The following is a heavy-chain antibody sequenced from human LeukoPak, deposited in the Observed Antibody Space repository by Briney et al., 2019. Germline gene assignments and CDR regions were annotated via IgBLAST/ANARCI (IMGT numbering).Heavy chain of an antibody. Sequence: GGSLRLSCAASGFTFSRAWMSWVRQAPGKGLEWVGHIKSKGDGETTDYGAPVKDRFTISRDDSKNTLYLQMNNLQSEDTALYYCTTDHTDINRYIGLGCTGVFWGQGTLAIVSS. V-gene: IGHV3-15*01. CDR3: TTDHTDINRYIGLGCTGVF. D-gene: IGHD3-16*01. CDR1: GFTFSRAW. J-gene: IGHJ4*02. CDR2: IKSKGDGETT.